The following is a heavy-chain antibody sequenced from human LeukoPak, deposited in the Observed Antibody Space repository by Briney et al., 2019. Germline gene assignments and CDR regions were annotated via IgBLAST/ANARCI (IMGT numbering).Heavy chain of an antibody. CDR1: GYTFTGYH. V-gene: IGHV1-2*06. CDR3: ARGNYYYDSSGYFNWFDP. Sequence: ASVKVSCKASGYTFTGYHMHWVRQAPGQGLEWMGRINPNSGDTNYAQNFQGRVTMTRDTSISTAYMELSRLRSDDTAVYYCARGNYYYDSSGYFNWFDPWGQGTLVTVSS. CDR2: INPNSGDT. J-gene: IGHJ5*02. D-gene: IGHD3-22*01.